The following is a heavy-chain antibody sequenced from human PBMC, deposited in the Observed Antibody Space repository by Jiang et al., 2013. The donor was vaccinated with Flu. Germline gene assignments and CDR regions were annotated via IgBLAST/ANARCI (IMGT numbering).Heavy chain of an antibody. V-gene: IGHV3-30*03. J-gene: IGHJ6*02. CDR2: IPYDGSHQ. Sequence: WVAVIPYDGSHQHYADSVKGRFTISRDTSMHTLYLQMNSLTSEDTAVYYCARDGVSCTSSNCYSGYYGMNVWGQGTTVIVSS. D-gene: IGHD2-2*01. CDR3: ARDGVSCTSSNCYSGYYGMNV.